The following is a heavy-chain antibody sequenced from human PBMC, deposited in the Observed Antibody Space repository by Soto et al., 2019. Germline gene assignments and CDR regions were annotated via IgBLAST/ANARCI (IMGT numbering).Heavy chain of an antibody. Sequence: PVGSMRLASAASGFLHSIYWMDWDRPAPGKEPVWVARVNGGGGVTNHADSVRGRFIISRDNTRSVVHLEMNILGVDDTAIYYCARGCEAAQYDLDLWGQGTLVTVSS. CDR2: VNGGGGVT. CDR3: ARGCEAAQYDLDL. J-gene: IGHJ5*02. V-gene: IGHV3-74*01. CDR1: GFLHSIYW. D-gene: IGHD3-3*01.